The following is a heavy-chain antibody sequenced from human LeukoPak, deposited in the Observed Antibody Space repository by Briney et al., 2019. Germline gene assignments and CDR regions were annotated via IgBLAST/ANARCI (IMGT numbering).Heavy chain of an antibody. D-gene: IGHD5-24*01. J-gene: IGHJ4*02. V-gene: IGHV4-39*01. CDR3: ARHERDGYNHGGADY. CDR2: IYYSGSP. Sequence: SETLSLTCTVSGGSISSSSYSWGWIRQPPGKGLEGMGSIYYSGSPYYNPSLKSRVTISVDTSKNQFSLKLSSVTAADTAVYYCARHERDGYNHGGADYWGQGTLVTVSS. CDR1: GGSISSSSYS.